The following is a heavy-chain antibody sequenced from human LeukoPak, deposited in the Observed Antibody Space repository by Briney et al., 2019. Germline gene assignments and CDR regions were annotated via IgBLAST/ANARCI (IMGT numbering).Heavy chain of an antibody. CDR1: GYTFTSYG. Sequence: ASVKVSCKASGYTFTSYGISWVRQAPGQGLERMGWSSAYNGNTNYAQKLQGRVTMTTDTSTSTAYMELRSLRSDDTAVYYCARGVIGYYYDSSGYPHDAFDIWGQGTMVTVSS. CDR2: SSAYNGNT. J-gene: IGHJ3*02. CDR3: ARGVIGYYYDSSGYPHDAFDI. V-gene: IGHV1-18*01. D-gene: IGHD3-22*01.